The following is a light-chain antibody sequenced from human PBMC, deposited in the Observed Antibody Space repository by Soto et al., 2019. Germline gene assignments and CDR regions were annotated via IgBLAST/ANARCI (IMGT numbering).Light chain of an antibody. CDR1: SSDVGGYNY. J-gene: IGLJ1*01. CDR3: SSSTSSSTLV. V-gene: IGLV2-14*01. Sequence: QSVLTQPASVSGSPGQSITISCNGTSSDVGGYNYVSWYQQHPGKAPKLMIYDVSNRPSGVSNRFSGSKSGNTASLTISGLQAEDEADYYCSSSTSSSTLVFGTGTKLTVL. CDR2: DVS.